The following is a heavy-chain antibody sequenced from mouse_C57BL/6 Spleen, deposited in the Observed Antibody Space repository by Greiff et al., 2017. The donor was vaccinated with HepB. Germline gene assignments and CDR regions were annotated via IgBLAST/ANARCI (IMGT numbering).Heavy chain of an antibody. CDR2: INPNNGGT. CDR3: ARVVTTAWFAY. D-gene: IGHD2-2*01. Sequence: VQLQQSGPELVKPGASVKISCKASGYTFTDYYMNGVKQSHGKSLEWIGDINPNNGGTSYNQKFKGKATLTVDKSSSTAYMELRSLTSEDSAVYYCARVVTTAWFAYWGQGTLVTVSA. CDR1: GYTFTDYY. V-gene: IGHV1-26*01. J-gene: IGHJ3*01.